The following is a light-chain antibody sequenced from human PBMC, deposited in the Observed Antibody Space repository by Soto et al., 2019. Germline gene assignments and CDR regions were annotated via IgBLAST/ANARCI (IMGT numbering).Light chain of an antibody. J-gene: IGKJ3*01. CDR2: GAT. CDR3: QQYGSSPL. CDR1: QSVSSY. Sequence: TQAPSTLSSSPGARATLSCRASQSVSSYLAWYQQKPGQAPRLLIYGATSRATGIPDRFSGSGSGTDFTLTISRLEPEDFAVYYCQQYGSSPLFGPGTKVDIK. V-gene: IGKV3-20*01.